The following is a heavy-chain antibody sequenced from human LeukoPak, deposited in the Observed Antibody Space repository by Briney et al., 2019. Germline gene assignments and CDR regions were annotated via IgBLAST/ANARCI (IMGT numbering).Heavy chain of an antibody. Sequence: PGGSLRLSCAASGFTFSSYGMHWVRQAPGKGLEWVAVISYDGSSKYYADSVKGRFTISRDNSKNTLYLQMNSLRAEDTAVYYCAKGPLYYGSGSMYNWFDPWGQGTLVTVSS. CDR1: GFTFSSYG. D-gene: IGHD3-10*01. CDR2: ISYDGSSK. CDR3: AKGPLYYGSGSMYNWFDP. V-gene: IGHV3-30*18. J-gene: IGHJ5*02.